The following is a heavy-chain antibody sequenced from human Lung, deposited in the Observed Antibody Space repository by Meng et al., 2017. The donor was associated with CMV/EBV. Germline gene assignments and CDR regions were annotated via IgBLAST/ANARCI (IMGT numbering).Heavy chain of an antibody. Sequence: GESXKISCTASGFTFGDYAMSWVRQAPGKGLEWVGFIRSKAYGGTTEYAASVKGRFTISRDDSKSIADLQMNSLKTEDTAVYYFTRVWTYYYDSSGYYLREEGYFDYWXQGTLVTVSS. D-gene: IGHD3-22*01. CDR2: IRSKAYGGTT. CDR1: GFTFGDYA. V-gene: IGHV3-49*04. J-gene: IGHJ4*02. CDR3: TRVWTYYYDSSGYYLREEGYFDY.